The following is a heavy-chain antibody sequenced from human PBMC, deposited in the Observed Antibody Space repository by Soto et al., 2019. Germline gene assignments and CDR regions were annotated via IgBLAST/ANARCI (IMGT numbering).Heavy chain of an antibody. D-gene: IGHD3-16*01. J-gene: IGHJ4*02. V-gene: IGHV3-23*01. CDR3: ARGTSTLPH. Sequence: EVQLLESGGGLVQPGGSLRLSCEVSGFTFSNYDMSWVRQGPGKGLEWVSSVSTSGGNTFYADSVKGRFAISRDNSKSTLFLQMNALRVEDAALYYCARGTSTLPHWGQGTLVTVSS. CDR2: VSTSGGNT. CDR1: GFTFSNYD.